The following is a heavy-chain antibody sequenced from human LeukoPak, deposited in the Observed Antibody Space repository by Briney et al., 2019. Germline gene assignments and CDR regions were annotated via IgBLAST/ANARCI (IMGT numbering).Heavy chain of an antibody. D-gene: IGHD2-2*01. CDR2: INHSGST. CDR3: ARAPHRKDIVVVPAANHWFDP. J-gene: IGHJ5*02. Sequence: SETLSLTCAVYGGSFSGYYWSWIRQPPGKGLEWIGEINHSGSTNYNPSLKSRVNTSVDTSKKQFSLKLSSVTAADTAVYYCARAPHRKDIVVVPAANHWFDPWGQGTLVTVSS. CDR1: GGSFSGYY. V-gene: IGHV4-34*01.